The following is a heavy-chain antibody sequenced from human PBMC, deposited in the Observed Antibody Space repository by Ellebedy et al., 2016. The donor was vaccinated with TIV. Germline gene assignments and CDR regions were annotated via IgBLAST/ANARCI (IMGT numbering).Heavy chain of an antibody. D-gene: IGHD2-15*01. CDR1: GGTFNTYA. J-gene: IGHJ4*02. Sequence: SVKVSCKTSGGTFNTYALSWVRQPPGHGLEWLGAVIPFVNTVNYAQKFEGRVTITADMSTSTAYMELSSLRSDDTAVYYCARDGAYCRGGSCYSFDYWGQGTLVIVSS. V-gene: IGHV1-69*06. CDR3: ARDGAYCRGGSCYSFDY. CDR2: VIPFVNTV.